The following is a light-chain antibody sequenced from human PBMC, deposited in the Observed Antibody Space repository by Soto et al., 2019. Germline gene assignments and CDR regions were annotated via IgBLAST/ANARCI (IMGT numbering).Light chain of an antibody. CDR2: KAS. CDR3: QHYNSYSGA. Sequence: DIQMTQSPSTLSGSVGDRVTITCRASQTISSWLAWYQQKPGKAPKLLIYKASTLKSGVPSRFSGSGSETEFTLTITSLQSDDFATYYCQHYNSYSGAFGQGTKVDIK. V-gene: IGKV1-5*03. J-gene: IGKJ1*01. CDR1: QTISSW.